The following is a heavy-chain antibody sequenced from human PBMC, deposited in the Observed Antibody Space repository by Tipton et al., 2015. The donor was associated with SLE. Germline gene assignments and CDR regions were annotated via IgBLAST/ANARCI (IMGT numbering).Heavy chain of an antibody. D-gene: IGHD6-13*01. J-gene: IGHJ4*02. Sequence: TLSLTCAVYGGSFSGYYWSWIRQPPGKGLEWIGEINHSGSTNYNPSLKSRVTISVDTSKNQFSLKLSSVTAADTAVYYCARREGIAAAGIIDWGQETLVTVSS. CDR3: ARREGIAAAGIID. CDR2: INHSGST. V-gene: IGHV4-34*01. CDR1: GGSFSGYY.